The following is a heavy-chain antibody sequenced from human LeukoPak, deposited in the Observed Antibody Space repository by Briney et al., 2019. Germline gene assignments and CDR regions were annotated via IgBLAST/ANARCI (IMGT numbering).Heavy chain of an antibody. CDR2: INPSGGST. V-gene: IGHV1-46*01. J-gene: IGHJ4*02. CDR3: ARSSGWYYFDY. D-gene: IGHD6-19*01. Sequence: GASVKVSCKASGYTFTSYYMHWVRQAPGQGLEWMGIINPSGGSTSYAQKFQGGVTMTRDTSTSTVYMELSSLRSEDTAVYYCARSSGWYYFDYWGQGTLVTVSS. CDR1: GYTFTSYY.